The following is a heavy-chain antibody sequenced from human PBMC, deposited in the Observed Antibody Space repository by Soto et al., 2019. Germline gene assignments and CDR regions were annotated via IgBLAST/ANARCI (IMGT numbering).Heavy chain of an antibody. CDR2: INPNSGDT. V-gene: IGHV1-2*02. Sequence: ASVKVSCKASGYTFTGDYIHWVRQAPGQGLEWMGWINPNSGDTNYAQKFQGRVTMTRDKSISTAYMELSRLRSDDTAVFYCARPFPSSSAWFDPWGQGNLVTVSS. CDR1: GYTFTGDY. D-gene: IGHD2-21*01. J-gene: IGHJ5*02. CDR3: ARPFPSSSAWFDP.